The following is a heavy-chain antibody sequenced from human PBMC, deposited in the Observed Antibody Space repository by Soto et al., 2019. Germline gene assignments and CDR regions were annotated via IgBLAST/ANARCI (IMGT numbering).Heavy chain of an antibody. Sequence: QVQLVQSGAEEKKPGGSVKVSCKASGYTFTSYAMHWVRQAPGQRLEWMGWINAGNGNTKYSQKFQGRVTITRDTSASTAYMELSSLRSEDTAVYYWPRSSGSYLIDDYWGQGTLVTVSS. CDR1: GYTFTSYA. CDR3: PRSSGSYLIDDY. CDR2: INAGNGNT. D-gene: IGHD3-22*01. V-gene: IGHV1-3*05. J-gene: IGHJ4*02.